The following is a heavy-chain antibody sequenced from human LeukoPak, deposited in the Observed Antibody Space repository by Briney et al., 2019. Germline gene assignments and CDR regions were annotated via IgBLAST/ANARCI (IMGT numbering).Heavy chain of an antibody. Sequence: SVKVSCKASGGTFSSYAISWVRQAPGQGLEWMGGIIPIFGTANYAQKFQGRVTITADVSTGATYMELSSLRSEDTAVYYCARDAWQNWKSGANHYYYGLDVWGQGTTVTVSS. J-gene: IGHJ6*02. V-gene: IGHV1-69*13. CDR1: GGTFSSYA. CDR3: ARDAWQNWKSGANHYYYGLDV. CDR2: IIPIFGTA. D-gene: IGHD1-1*01.